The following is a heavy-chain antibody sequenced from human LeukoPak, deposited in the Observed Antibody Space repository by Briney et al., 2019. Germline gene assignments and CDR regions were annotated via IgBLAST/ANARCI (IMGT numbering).Heavy chain of an antibody. CDR3: AREPYHPRTGGDNWFDP. D-gene: IGHD1-26*01. CDR2: IYYSGST. CDR1: GGSISRYY. Sequence: MPSETLSLTCTVSGGSISRYYWSWIRQPPGKGLEWIGYIYYSGSTNYNPSLKSRVTISVDTSKNQFSLTLSSVTAADTAMYYCAREPYHPRTGGDNWFDPWGQGTLVTVSS. J-gene: IGHJ5*02. V-gene: IGHV4-59*12.